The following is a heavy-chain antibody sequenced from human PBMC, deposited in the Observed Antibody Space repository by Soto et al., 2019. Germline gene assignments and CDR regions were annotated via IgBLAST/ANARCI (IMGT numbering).Heavy chain of an antibody. V-gene: IGHV1-69*12. D-gene: IGHD5-12*01. CDR1: GGTFSTSA. CDR3: ARDKDRLQLGGNYYYILDV. CDR2: IMPVFPTP. J-gene: IGHJ6*02. Sequence: VQLEQSGPEVKKPGSSVKVSCKASGGTFSTSALSWVRQAPGQGLEWMGGIMPVFPTPDYAQKFQGRVTITEDESTSTAYMELGGLTSDDTAVYDCARDKDRLQLGGNYYYILDVWGQGTAVTVSS.